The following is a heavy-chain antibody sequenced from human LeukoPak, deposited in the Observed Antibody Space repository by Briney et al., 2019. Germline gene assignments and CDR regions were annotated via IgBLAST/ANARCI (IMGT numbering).Heavy chain of an antibody. Sequence: PSGTLSLTCAVSGGSISSSNWWSWVRQPPGKGLEWSGEIYHSGSTNYNPSLKSRVTISVDRSKNQFSLKLSSVTAADTAVYYCARERQQLVGVGFDPWGQGTLVTVSS. CDR3: ARERQQLVGVGFDP. CDR2: IYHSGST. D-gene: IGHD6-13*01. V-gene: IGHV4-4*02. J-gene: IGHJ5*02. CDR1: GGSISSSNW.